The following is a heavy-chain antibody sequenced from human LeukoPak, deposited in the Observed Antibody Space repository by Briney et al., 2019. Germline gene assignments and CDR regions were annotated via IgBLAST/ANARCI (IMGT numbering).Heavy chain of an antibody. CDR3: ATGPIYDTSDY. Sequence: ASVKVSCKASGYTFTGFAISWVRQAPGQGLEWMGWISAYNGGTNYAQKFQGRVTITADESTSTAYMELSSLRYEDTAVYYCATGPIYDTSDYWGQGTLVTVSS. J-gene: IGHJ4*02. D-gene: IGHD3-22*01. CDR1: GYTFTGFA. CDR2: ISAYNGGT. V-gene: IGHV1-18*01.